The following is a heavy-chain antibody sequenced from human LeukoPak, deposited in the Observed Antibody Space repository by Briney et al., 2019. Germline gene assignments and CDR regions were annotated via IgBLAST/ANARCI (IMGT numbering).Heavy chain of an antibody. CDR3: ARDSYDSSGYYYEAVDP. J-gene: IGHJ5*02. V-gene: IGHV1-69*13. CDR2: IIPSFGTA. CDR1: GGTFSSYT. Sequence: SVKVSCKASGGTFSSYTISWVRQAPGQGLEWMGGIIPSFGTANYPQRFQGRVTITADESTSTAYMELSSLRSEDTAVYYCARDSYDSSGYYYEAVDPWGQGTLVTVSS. D-gene: IGHD3-22*01.